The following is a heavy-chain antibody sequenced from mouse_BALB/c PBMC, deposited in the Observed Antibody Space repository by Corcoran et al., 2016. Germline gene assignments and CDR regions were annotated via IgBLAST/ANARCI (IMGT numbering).Heavy chain of an antibody. Sequence: QVQLQQAGPELVKPGALVKISCKASGYTFTSYDINGVKQRPGRGLEGIGWIYPGDGSTKYNEKFKGKATLTADKSSSTAYMQLSSLTSENSAVYFCARYGGTGAMDYWGQGTSVTVSS. CDR2: IYPGDGST. D-gene: IGHD3-3*01. CDR1: GYTFTSYD. J-gene: IGHJ4*01. CDR3: ARYGGTGAMDY. V-gene: IGHV1S56*01.